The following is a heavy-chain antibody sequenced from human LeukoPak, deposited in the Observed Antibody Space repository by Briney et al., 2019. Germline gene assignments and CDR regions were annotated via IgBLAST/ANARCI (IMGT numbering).Heavy chain of an antibody. CDR2: IIPIFGTA. CDR1: GYTFTSYD. D-gene: IGHD1-26*01. J-gene: IGHJ4*02. V-gene: IGHV1-69*13. CDR3: AVLWGSYYGIDY. Sequence: PVKVSCKASGYTFTSYDISWVRQAPGQGLEWMGGIIPIFGTANYAQKFQGRVTITADESTSTAYMELSSLRSEDMAVYYCAVLWGSYYGIDYWGQGTLVTVSS.